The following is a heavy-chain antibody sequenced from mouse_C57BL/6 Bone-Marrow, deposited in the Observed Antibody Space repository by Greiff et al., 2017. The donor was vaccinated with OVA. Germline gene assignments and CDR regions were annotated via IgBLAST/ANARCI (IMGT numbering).Heavy chain of an antibody. CDR1: GFNIKDDY. Sequence: EVMLVESGAELVRPGASVKLSCTASGFNIKDDYMHWVKQRPEQGLEWIGWIDPENGDTEYASKFQGKATITADTSSNTAYLQLSSLTSEDTAVYYCTTLQLRLPLAYWGQGTLVTVSA. V-gene: IGHV14-4*01. CDR3: TTLQLRLPLAY. J-gene: IGHJ3*01. D-gene: IGHD3-2*02. CDR2: IDPENGDT.